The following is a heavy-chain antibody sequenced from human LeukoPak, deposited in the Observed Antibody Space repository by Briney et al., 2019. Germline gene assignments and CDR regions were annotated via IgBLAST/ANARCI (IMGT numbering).Heavy chain of an antibody. J-gene: IGHJ3*02. D-gene: IGHD6-13*01. Sequence: ASVKVSCKASGYTFITYDFNWVRQATGQGLEWMGWMNPNSGNTGYAQKFQGRVTMTRNTSISTAYMELRSLRSEDTAVYYCARDSAEQLADGFDIWGQGTMVTVSS. CDR1: GYTFITYD. CDR3: ARDSAEQLADGFDI. V-gene: IGHV1-8*01. CDR2: MNPNSGNT.